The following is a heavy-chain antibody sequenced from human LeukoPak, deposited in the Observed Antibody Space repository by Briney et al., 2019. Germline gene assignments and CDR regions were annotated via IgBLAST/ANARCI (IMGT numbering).Heavy chain of an antibody. CDR3: TRGGAYDYGVLDA. D-gene: IGHD4/OR15-4a*01. Sequence: GGSLRLSCEASGFAFSNHAMTWVRQAPGEGLQWVSTISDTGKTTFYRDSVRGRFTISRDISNNTLYLQMDGLRADDTAVYYCTRGGAYDYGVLDAWGQGTLVTVSS. CDR1: GFAFSNHA. J-gene: IGHJ5*02. CDR2: ISDTGKTT. V-gene: IGHV3-23*01.